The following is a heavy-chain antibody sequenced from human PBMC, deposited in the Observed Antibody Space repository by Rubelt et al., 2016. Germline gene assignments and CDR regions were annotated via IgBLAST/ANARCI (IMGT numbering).Heavy chain of an antibody. V-gene: IGHV3-7*01. D-gene: IGHD3-16*01. CDR1: GFAFSSYW. Sequence: EVLLVESGGGLVQPGGSLRLSCTASGFAFSSYWMAWVRQVPGKGLEWVANIKPDGTEQYYVDSLKDRFTISRDNTKKLLFLQINGRGAEDTALYDCARDDVMRTVDCWGQGTLVTVSS. J-gene: IGHJ4*02. CDR3: ARDDVMRTVDC. CDR2: IKPDGTEQ.